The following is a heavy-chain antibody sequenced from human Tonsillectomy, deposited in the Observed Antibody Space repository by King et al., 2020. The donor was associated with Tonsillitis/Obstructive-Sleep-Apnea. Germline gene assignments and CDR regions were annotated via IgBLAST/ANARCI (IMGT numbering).Heavy chain of an antibody. Sequence: VPLQESGPGLVKPSETLSLTCTVSGGSVSSGSYHWSWIRQPPGKGLEWIGYINYSGSTNYNPSLKSRVTISVDTSKNQFSLRLSSVTAADTAVYYCARGAWELPIWGQGTMVTVSS. D-gene: IGHD1-26*01. V-gene: IGHV4-61*01. CDR1: GGSVSSGSYH. CDR3: ARGAWELPI. J-gene: IGHJ3*02. CDR2: INYSGST.